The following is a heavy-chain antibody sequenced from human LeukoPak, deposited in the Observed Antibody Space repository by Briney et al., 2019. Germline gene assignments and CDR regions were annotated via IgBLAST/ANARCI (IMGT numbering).Heavy chain of an antibody. V-gene: IGHV4-61*02. J-gene: IGHJ5*02. CDR2: IYTSGST. CDR3: ARESRLTTVTPLAVFDP. CDR1: GGSISSGSYY. Sequence: PSETLSLTCTVSGGSISSGSYYWSWIRQPAGKGLECIGRIYTSGSTNYNPSLKSRVTISVDTSKNQFSLKLSSVTAADTAAYYCARESRLTTVTPLAVFDPWGQGTLVTVSS. D-gene: IGHD4-17*01.